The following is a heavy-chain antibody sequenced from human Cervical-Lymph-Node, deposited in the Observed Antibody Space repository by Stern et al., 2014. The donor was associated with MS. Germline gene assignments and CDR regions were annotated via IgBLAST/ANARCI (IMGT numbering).Heavy chain of an antibody. V-gene: IGHV4-39*02. CDR2: IFYTGST. J-gene: IGHJ4*02. D-gene: IGHD6-19*01. Sequence: VQLVEPGPGLVKPSETLSLTCTVSGGSIGRSSYYWGWIRQPPGKGLEWIGNIFYTGSTFYDPSLKSRVPISVDPSNNPLSLSLNLVTAADTAVYYCARGAGVFDSWGQGTLVTVSP. CDR1: GGSIGRSSYY. CDR3: ARGAGVFDS.